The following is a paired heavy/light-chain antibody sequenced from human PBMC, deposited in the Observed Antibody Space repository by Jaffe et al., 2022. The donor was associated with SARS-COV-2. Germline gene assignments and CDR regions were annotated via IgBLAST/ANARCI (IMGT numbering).Heavy chain of an antibody. Sequence: EVQLEQSGAEVKKPGESLKISCKGSGYRFTSYWIGWVRQKPGKGLEWMGMIFPGDSDTIYSPSFQGQVTISVDNSIKTAYLQWNSLKASDTAVYYCARQGWDLLNYYYYYMDVWGKGTTVTVSS. CDR1: GYRFTSYW. D-gene: IGHD1-26*01. V-gene: IGHV5-51*01. CDR3: ARQGWDLLNYYYYYMDV. CDR2: IFPGDSDT. J-gene: IGHJ6*03.
Light chain of an antibody. V-gene: IGKV3-20*01. CDR1: QSVSSNY. CDR3: QQYGSSPYT. CDR2: GAS. Sequence: EIVLTQSPGTLSLSLGERATLSCRASQSVSSNYLAWYQQKPGQAPRLLIFGASSRATGIPDRFSGGGSGTDFTLTISRLEPEDFAVYYCQQYGSSPYTFGQGTKLEIK. J-gene: IGKJ2*01.